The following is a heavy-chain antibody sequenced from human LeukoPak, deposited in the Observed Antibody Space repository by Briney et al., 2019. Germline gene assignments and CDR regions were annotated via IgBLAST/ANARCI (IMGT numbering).Heavy chain of an antibody. CDR1: GDTFTVYS. V-gene: IGHV1-2*02. Sequence: ASVRVSCKASGDTFTVYSMHWVRQAPGQGLGWMGWINPDSGGTNDAQKFQGGVIMTRDTSTSTAYMELSRLRSDDTAVYYCARTAQDYYGSGSYPSTYYYYGMDVWGQGTTVTVSS. CDR2: INPDSGGT. D-gene: IGHD3-10*01. J-gene: IGHJ6*02. CDR3: ARTAQDYYGSGSYPSTYYYYGMDV.